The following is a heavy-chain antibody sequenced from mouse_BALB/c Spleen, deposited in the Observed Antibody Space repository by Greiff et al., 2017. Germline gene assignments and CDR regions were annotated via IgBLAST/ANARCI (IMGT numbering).Heavy chain of an antibody. Sequence: VKLVESGPGLVAPSQSLSITCTVSGFSLSRYSVHWVRQPPGKGLEWLGMIWGGGSTDYNSALKSRLSISKDNSKSQVFFKMNSLQANDTAIYYCARNTRWYAMDYWGQGTSVTVSS. CDR3: ARNTRWYAMDY. J-gene: IGHJ4*01. D-gene: IGHD2-3*01. CDR1: GFSLSRYS. CDR2: IWGGGST. V-gene: IGHV2-6-4*01.